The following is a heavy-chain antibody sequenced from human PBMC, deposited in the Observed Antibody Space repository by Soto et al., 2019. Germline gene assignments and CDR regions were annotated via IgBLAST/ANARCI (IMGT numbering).Heavy chain of an antibody. CDR1: GYSFTSYW. CDR2: IDPSDSYT. Sequence: EVQLVQSGAEVKKPGESLRISCKGSGYSFTSYWISWVRQMPGKGLEWMGRIDPSDSYTNYSPSFQGHVTISADKSISTAYLQWSSLKASDTAMYYCAREASAARPGGWFDPLGQGTLVTVSS. D-gene: IGHD6-6*01. V-gene: IGHV5-10-1*03. J-gene: IGHJ5*02. CDR3: AREASAARPGGWFDP.